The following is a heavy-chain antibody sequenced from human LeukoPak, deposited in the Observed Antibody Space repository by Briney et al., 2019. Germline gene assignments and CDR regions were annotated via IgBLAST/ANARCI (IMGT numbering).Heavy chain of an antibody. Sequence: KPGGSLRLSCAASGFTFSSYSMNRVRQAPGKGLEWVSSISSSSSYIYYGDSVKGRFTISRDNAKNSLYLQMNSLRAEDTAVYYCARAHDDAFDIWGQGTMVTVSS. CDR3: ARAHDDAFDI. CDR1: GFTFSSYS. CDR2: ISSSSSYI. J-gene: IGHJ3*02. V-gene: IGHV3-21*01.